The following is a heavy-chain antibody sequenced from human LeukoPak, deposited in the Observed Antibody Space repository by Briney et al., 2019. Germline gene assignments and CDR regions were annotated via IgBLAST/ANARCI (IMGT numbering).Heavy chain of an antibody. D-gene: IGHD1-26*01. J-gene: IGHJ5*02. CDR1: GGSISGYY. Sequence: PSETLSLTCSASGGSISGYYWNWIRQPAGKGLEWIGRIYTDGGTLYNPSLKSRVTMSVDTSKNQFSLKLTSVTAAGTAVYYCARRVSEVAPTLRNGENWFDPWGRGTLVTVSS. CDR2: IYTDGGT. V-gene: IGHV4-4*07. CDR3: ARRVSEVAPTLRNGENWFDP.